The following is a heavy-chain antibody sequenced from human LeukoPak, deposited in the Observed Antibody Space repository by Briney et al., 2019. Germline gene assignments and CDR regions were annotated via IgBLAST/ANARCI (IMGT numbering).Heavy chain of an antibody. Sequence: GGSLRLSCAASGFTVSNNYMSWVRQAPGKGLEWGLGIYKVGNTFYAYFVKGRFTISRDNFKNTLYLQMNSLRAEDTALYYCARGLVVGGTGVWAFDIWGQGTMVTVSS. CDR3: ARGLVVGGTGVWAFDI. J-gene: IGHJ3*02. V-gene: IGHV3-66*01. D-gene: IGHD1-26*01. CDR1: GFTVSNNY. CDR2: IYKVGNT.